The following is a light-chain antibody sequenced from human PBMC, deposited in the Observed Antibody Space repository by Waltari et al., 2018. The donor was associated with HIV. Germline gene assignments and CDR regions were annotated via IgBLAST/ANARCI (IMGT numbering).Light chain of an antibody. CDR1: SSDVGVYNY. CDR3: CSYAGTYAWV. CDR2: DDR. V-gene: IGLV2-11*01. J-gene: IGLJ3*02. Sequence: QSALTQPRPVSGSPGQSVTISCTGTSSDVGVYNYVSWYQQHTGRAPKLRMYDDRTRHSGVPVRFSGSKSGNTASLTISGLQAEDEANYYCCSYAGTYAWVFGGGTKLTVL.